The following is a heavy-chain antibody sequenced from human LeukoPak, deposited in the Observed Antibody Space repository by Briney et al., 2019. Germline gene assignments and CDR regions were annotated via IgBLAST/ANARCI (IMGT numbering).Heavy chain of an antibody. Sequence: GGSLRLSCAASGFTFDDYGMSWVRQGPGKGLEWVSAINRNGDSTGYADSVKGRFTISRDNSKNTLYLQMNSLRAEDTAVYYCAKDSDIVVVVADYWGQGTLVTVSS. D-gene: IGHD2-15*01. CDR3: AKDSDIVVVVADY. V-gene: IGHV3-20*04. CDR1: GFTFDDYG. CDR2: INRNGDST. J-gene: IGHJ4*02.